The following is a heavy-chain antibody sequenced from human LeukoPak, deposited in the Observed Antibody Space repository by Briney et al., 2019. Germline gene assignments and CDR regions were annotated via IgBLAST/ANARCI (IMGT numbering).Heavy chain of an antibody. J-gene: IGHJ5*02. D-gene: IGHD3-10*01. Sequence: ASVKVSCTASGGTFSSYAISWVRQAPGQGLEWMGRIIPILGIANYAQKFQGRVTITADKSTSTAYMELSSLRSEDTAVYYCARDPTMVRGVIETPFLLIDPWGQGTLVTVSS. CDR2: IIPILGIA. V-gene: IGHV1-69*04. CDR3: ARDPTMVRGVIETPFLLIDP. CDR1: GGTFSSYA.